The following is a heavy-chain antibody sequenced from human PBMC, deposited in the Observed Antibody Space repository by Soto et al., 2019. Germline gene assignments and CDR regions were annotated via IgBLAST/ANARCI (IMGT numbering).Heavy chain of an antibody. Sequence: QVQLVESGGGVVQPGRSLRLSCAASGFTFSRYGMHWVRQIPGKGLEWVAVISYDGVYKYYVDSVKGRFTISRDNSRNTLYVQMNSLRAEDTAVYYCARDHIYNNSDHYYTMDVWGQGTTVTVSS. D-gene: IGHD4-4*01. CDR3: ARDHIYNNSDHYYTMDV. J-gene: IGHJ6*02. CDR1: GFTFSRYG. V-gene: IGHV3-30-3*01. CDR2: ISYDGVYK.